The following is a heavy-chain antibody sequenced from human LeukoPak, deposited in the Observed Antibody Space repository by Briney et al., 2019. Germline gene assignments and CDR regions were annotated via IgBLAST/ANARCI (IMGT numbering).Heavy chain of an antibody. CDR1: GFTFGDNV. CDR2: IRRKAYGMTI. D-gene: IGHD2/OR15-2a*01. Sequence: GGSLRPSCTGSGFTFGDNVMSWFRQAPGKGLEWVGFIRRKAYGMTIEYAASVEGRFTISRDDSRSIAYLQMNSLKIEDTAVYYCSTRYDGPDPYFHYYGLDVWGQGTTVTISS. CDR3: STRYDGPDPYFHYYGLDV. J-gene: IGHJ6*02. V-gene: IGHV3-49*03.